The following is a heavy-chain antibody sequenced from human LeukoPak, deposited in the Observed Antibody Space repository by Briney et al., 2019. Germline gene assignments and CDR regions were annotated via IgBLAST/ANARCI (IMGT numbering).Heavy chain of an antibody. V-gene: IGHV3-23*01. CDR2: ISGSGGST. CDR1: GFTSSSYA. J-gene: IGHJ4*02. CDR3: AKGLLRGVPRYFDY. Sequence: GGSLRLSCAAFGFTSSSYAMSWVRQAPGKGLEWVAAISGSGGSTYYADSVKGRFTISRDNSKNTLYLQMNSLRAEDTAVYYCAKGLLRGVPRYFDYWGQGTLVTVSS. D-gene: IGHD3-22*01.